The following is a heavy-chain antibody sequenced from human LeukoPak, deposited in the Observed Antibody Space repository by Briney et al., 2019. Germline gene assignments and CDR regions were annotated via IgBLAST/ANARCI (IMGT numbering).Heavy chain of an antibody. CDR1: GGSISSYY. Sequence: SETLSLTCTVSGGSISSYYWSWIRQPPGKGLEWIGYIYYRGSTNYNPSLKSRVTISVDTSKNQFSLKLSSVTAADTAVYYCARGFGEYSYGYWGQGTLVTVSS. V-gene: IGHV4-59*08. CDR2: IYYRGST. CDR3: ARGFGEYSYGY. J-gene: IGHJ4*02. D-gene: IGHD5-18*01.